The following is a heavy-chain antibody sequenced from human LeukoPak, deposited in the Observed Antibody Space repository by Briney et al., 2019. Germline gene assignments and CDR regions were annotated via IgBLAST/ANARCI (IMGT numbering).Heavy chain of an antibody. CDR3: ARSRYCSGGSCLLFDY. CDR1: GGSISSYY. Sequence: SETLSLTCTVSGGSISSYYWSWIRQPPGKGLEWIGYIYYSGSTNYNPSLKSRISISVDTSKNQFSLKLSSVTAADTAVYCCARSRYCSGGSCLLFDYWGQGTLVTVSS. CDR2: IYYSGST. V-gene: IGHV4-59*08. D-gene: IGHD2-15*01. J-gene: IGHJ4*02.